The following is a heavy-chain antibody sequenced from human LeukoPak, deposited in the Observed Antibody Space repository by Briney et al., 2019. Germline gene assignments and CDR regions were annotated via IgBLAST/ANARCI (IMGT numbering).Heavy chain of an antibody. V-gene: IGHV1-18*01. D-gene: IGHD1-26*01. CDR3: ARDGTFYSGSYSYSFDY. J-gene: IGHJ4*02. CDR1: GYTFSKYG. CDR2: ISVYNDNT. Sequence: ASVKVSCKASGYTFSKYGISWVRQAPGQGLEWMGWISVYNDNTKYARKVQGRVTMTTDTSTSTAYMELRSLRSDDTAVYYCARDGTFYSGSYSYSFDYWGQGTLVTVSS.